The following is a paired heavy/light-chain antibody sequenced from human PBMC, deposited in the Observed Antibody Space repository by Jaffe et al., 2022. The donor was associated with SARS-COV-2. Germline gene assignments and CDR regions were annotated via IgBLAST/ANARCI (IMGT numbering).Heavy chain of an antibody. CDR1: GFTFSDAW. D-gene: IGHD5-18*01. V-gene: IGHV3-15*01. J-gene: IGHJ6*02. CDR3: IKDGIQEYFYYGMDV. CDR2: IKTKGDGGTT. Sequence: EVQLVESGGGLVEPGGSLRLSCAASGFTFSDAWMTWVRQTPGKGLEWVGRIKTKGDGGTTGYAAPVKGRFTISRDDSENTLYLQMNSLKTEDTGVYYCIKDGIQEYFYYGMDVWGQGTTVTVSS.
Light chain of an antibody. CDR3: AAWDDSLNAWV. CDR2: SNY. V-gene: IGLV1-44*01. CDR1: SSNIGSNT. J-gene: IGLJ3*02. Sequence: QSVLTQPPSASGTPGQRVTISCSGSSSNIGSNTVNWYHQLPGTAPKLLIYSNYQRPSGVPARFSGSKSGTSASLAISGLQSEDEAEYYCAAWDDSLNAWVFGGGTKLTVL.